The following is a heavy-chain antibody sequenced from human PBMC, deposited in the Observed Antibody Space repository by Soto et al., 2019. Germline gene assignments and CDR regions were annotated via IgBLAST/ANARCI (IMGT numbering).Heavy chain of an antibody. CDR2: ISGSGGST. Sequence: GGSLRLSCAASGFTFSSYAMSWVRQAPGKGLEWVSAISGSGGSTYYADSVKGRFTISRDNSKNTLYLQMNSLRAEDTAVYYCATTPSPIVVVPAAQHRSYYYYYMDVWGKGTTVTVSS. J-gene: IGHJ6*03. CDR1: GFTFSSYA. D-gene: IGHD2-2*01. V-gene: IGHV3-23*01. CDR3: ATTPSPIVVVPAAQHRSYYYYYMDV.